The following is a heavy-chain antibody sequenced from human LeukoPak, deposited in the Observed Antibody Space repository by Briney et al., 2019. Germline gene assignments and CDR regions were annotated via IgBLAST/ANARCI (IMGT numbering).Heavy chain of an antibody. CDR3: ARAPRNSSTMLDF. CDR2: IIPIFGTA. D-gene: IGHD6-13*01. V-gene: IGHV1-69*13. Sequence: SVKVSCKASGGTFSSYAISWVRQAPGQGLEWMGGIIPIFGTANYAQRFQGRVTITADESTSTAYMELSSLRSEDTAVYYCARAPRNSSTMLDFWGQGTLVSVSS. J-gene: IGHJ4*02. CDR1: GGTFSSYA.